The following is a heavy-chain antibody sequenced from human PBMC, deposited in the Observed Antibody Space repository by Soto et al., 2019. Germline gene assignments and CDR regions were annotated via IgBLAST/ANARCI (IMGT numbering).Heavy chain of an antibody. V-gene: IGHV3-74*01. J-gene: IGHJ6*02. CDR3: ARDRQWLTYYYYGMDV. D-gene: IGHD6-19*01. CDR2: INSDGSSP. CDR1: GFTFSSYW. Sequence: PAGSLRLSCAASGFTFSSYWMHWVRQAPGKGLVWVSRINSDGSSPSYADSVKGRFTISRDNAKNTLYLQMNSLRAEDTAVYYCARDRQWLTYYYYGMDVWGQGTAVTVSS.